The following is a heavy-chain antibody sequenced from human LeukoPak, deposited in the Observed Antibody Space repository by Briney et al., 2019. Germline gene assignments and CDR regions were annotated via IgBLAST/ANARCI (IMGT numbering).Heavy chain of an antibody. J-gene: IGHJ4*02. V-gene: IGHV1-2*02. Sequence: ASVKVSCKASGYTSTGYYMHWVRQAPGQGLEWMGWINPNSGGTNYAQKFQGRVTMTRDTSIGTAYMELSRLRSDDTAVYYCARDQAAAGYLTSGENFDYWGQGTLVTVSS. D-gene: IGHD6-13*01. CDR3: ARDQAAAGYLTSGENFDY. CDR2: INPNSGGT. CDR1: GYTSTGYY.